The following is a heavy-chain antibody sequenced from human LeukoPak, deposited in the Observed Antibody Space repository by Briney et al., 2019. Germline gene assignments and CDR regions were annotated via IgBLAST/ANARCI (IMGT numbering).Heavy chain of an antibody. J-gene: IGHJ4*02. CDR2: ISSSSSYT. D-gene: IGHD5-18*01. CDR1: GFTFSDYX. CDR3: ARAYSYGPDY. Sequence: GGSLRLSCAVSGFTFSDYXXXXXRQAPGXGLXWVSYISSSSSYTNYADSVNGRFTISRDNAKNSLHLQMNSLRAEDTAVYYCARAYSYGPDYWGQGTLVTVSS. V-gene: IGHV3-11*03.